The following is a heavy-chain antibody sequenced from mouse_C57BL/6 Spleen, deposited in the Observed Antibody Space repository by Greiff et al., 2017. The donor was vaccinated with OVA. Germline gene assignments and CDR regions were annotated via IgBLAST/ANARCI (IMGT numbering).Heavy chain of an antibody. Sequence: EVQLKESGPGLVKPSQSLSLTCSVTGYSITSGYYWNWIRQFPGNKLEWMGYISYDGSNNYNPSLKNRISITRDTSKNQFFLKLNSVATEDTATYYCAREELDYWGQGTTLTVSS. CDR1: GYSITSGYY. CDR2: ISYDGSN. J-gene: IGHJ2*01. V-gene: IGHV3-6*01. CDR3: AREELDY.